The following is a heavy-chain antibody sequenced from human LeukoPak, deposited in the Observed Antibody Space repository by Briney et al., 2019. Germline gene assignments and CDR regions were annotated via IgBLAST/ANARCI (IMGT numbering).Heavy chain of an antibody. CDR1: GYSFTSYW. CDR3: ARSHGELSNWFDP. J-gene: IGHJ5*02. CDR2: IYPGDSDT. V-gene: IGHV5-51*01. D-gene: IGHD1-26*01. Sequence: GESLQISCQGSGYSFTSYWIGWVRPMPGKGLEWMGIIYPGDSDTRYSPSFQGQVTISADKSISTAYLQWSSLKASDTAMYYCARSHGELSNWFDPWGQGTLVTVSS.